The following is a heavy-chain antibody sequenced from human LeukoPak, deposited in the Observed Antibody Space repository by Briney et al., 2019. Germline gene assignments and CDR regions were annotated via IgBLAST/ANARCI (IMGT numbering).Heavy chain of an antibody. D-gene: IGHD2-2*01. J-gene: IGHJ3*02. Sequence: ASVKVSCKASGYTFTSYAMHWVRQAPGQRPEWMGWINAGNGNTKYSQKFQGRVTITRDTSASTAYMELSSLRSEDTAVYYCARDRCSSTSCYSDAFDIWGQGTMVTVSS. CDR1: GYTFTSYA. V-gene: IGHV1-3*01. CDR3: ARDRCSSTSCYSDAFDI. CDR2: INAGNGNT.